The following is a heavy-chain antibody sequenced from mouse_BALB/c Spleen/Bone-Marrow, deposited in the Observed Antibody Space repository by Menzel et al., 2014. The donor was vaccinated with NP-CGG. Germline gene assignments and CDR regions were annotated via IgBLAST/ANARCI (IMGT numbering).Heavy chain of an antibody. CDR1: GFTFSSYT. CDR2: ISNGGGSI. D-gene: IGHD1-1*01. Sequence: EVKVVESGGGLVQPGGSLKLSCAASGFTFSSYTMSWVRQTPEKRLVWVAYISNGGGSIYYPNTVKGRFTISRDNDKSTLYLQMSSLKSEDTAMYYCASHYYDSSPFAYWGQGTLVTVSA. V-gene: IGHV5-12-2*01. CDR3: ASHYYDSSPFAY. J-gene: IGHJ3*01.